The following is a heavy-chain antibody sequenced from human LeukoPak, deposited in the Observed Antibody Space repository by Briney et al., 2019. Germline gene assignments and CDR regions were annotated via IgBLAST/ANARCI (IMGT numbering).Heavy chain of an antibody. CDR3: ARGPPESSSSDY. CDR1: GYTFTIYD. CDR2: MKPNSGDT. D-gene: IGHD6-13*01. J-gene: IGHJ4*02. V-gene: IGHV1-8*01. Sequence: ASVRVSSEASGYTFTIYDINWVRQAPGQGREWMGWMKPNSGDTGYAQKFQGRVSMTRNTSISTAYMELSNLTSEDTAVYYCARGPPESSSSDYWGQGTLLTVSS.